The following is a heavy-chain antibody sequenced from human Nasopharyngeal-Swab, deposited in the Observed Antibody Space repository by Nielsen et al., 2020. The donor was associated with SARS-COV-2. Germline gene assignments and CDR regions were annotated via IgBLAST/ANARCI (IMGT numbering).Heavy chain of an antibody. CDR1: GFIFSSYS. J-gene: IGHJ5*02. Sequence: SLKISCAAYGFIFSSYSLKWVRQAPGKGLEWVSSISSSSSYIFYADSVKGRFTISRDNAKKSLYLQMNSLRAEDTAVYYCARSPGSITMVRGVIMTGWFDPWGQGTLVTVSS. CDR2: ISSSSSYI. V-gene: IGHV3-21*01. CDR3: ARSPGSITMVRGVIMTGWFDP. D-gene: IGHD3-10*01.